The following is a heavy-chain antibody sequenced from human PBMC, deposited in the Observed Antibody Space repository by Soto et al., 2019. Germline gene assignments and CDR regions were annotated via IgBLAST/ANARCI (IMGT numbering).Heavy chain of an antibody. D-gene: IGHD5-12*01. CDR2: IYNGGST. CDR3: AREDGYNPEGLSHAFDI. CDR1: GDSVSSVGFH. J-gene: IGHJ3*02. Sequence: SETLSLTCTVSGDSVSSVGFHWAWLRRPPGKGLEWIGYIYNGGSTYYRPSLESRMHMSLDATRNHYSLRLTSVTAADTAVYYCAREDGYNPEGLSHAFDIWGQGTMVTVS. V-gene: IGHV4-30-4*01.